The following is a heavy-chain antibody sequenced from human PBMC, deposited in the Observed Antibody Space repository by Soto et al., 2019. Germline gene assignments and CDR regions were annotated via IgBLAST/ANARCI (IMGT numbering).Heavy chain of an antibody. Sequence: GGSLRLSCAASGFSFSSYTMAWVRQAPGKGLEWVSSISGSGGSPSYADSVQGRFIISRDNPRNTASLQMNRLRAEDTATYYCAKARCTGDTCFVPDYWGHGRLVTVSS. CDR1: GFSFSSYT. CDR2: ISGSGGSP. J-gene: IGHJ4*01. CDR3: AKARCTGDTCFVPDY. V-gene: IGHV3-23*01. D-gene: IGHD2-8*02.